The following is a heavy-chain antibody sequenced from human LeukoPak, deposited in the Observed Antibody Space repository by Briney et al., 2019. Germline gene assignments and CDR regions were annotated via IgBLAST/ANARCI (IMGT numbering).Heavy chain of an antibody. V-gene: IGHV1-69-2*01. J-gene: IGHJ4*02. CDR1: GYTFTDYY. D-gene: IGHD3-16*01. CDR3: ATFVLRGGDY. Sequence: ASEKVSCKASGYTFTDYYMHWVQQAPGKGLEWMGRVDPEDGETIYAEKFQGRVTITADTSTDTAYMELSSLRSEDTAVYYCATFVLRGGDYWGQGTLVTVSS. CDR2: VDPEDGET.